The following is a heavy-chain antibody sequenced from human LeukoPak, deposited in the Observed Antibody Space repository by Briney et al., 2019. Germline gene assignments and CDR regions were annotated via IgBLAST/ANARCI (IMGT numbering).Heavy chain of an antibody. V-gene: IGHV3-53*01. CDR1: GFTVSSNY. CDR3: ARAGRFGEYEADGAFDI. CDR2: IYSGGST. J-gene: IGHJ3*02. Sequence: PGGSLRLSCAASGFTVSSNYMSWVRQAPGKGLEWVSVIYSGGSTYYADSVKGRFTISRDNSKNTLYLQMNSLRAEDTAVYYCARAGRFGEYEADGAFDIWGQGTMVTVS. D-gene: IGHD3-10*01.